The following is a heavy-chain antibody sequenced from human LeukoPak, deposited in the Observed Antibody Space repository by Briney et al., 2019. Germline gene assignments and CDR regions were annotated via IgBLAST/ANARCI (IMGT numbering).Heavy chain of an antibody. D-gene: IGHD4-17*01. CDR2: IYYSGST. V-gene: IGHV4-59*01. Sequence: SSETLSLTCTVSGGSISSYYWSWIRQPPGKGLEWIGYIYYSGSTNYNPSLKSRVTISVDTSKNQFSLKLSSVTAADTAVYYCARDRQTTVTTYYFDYWGQGTLVTVSS. J-gene: IGHJ4*02. CDR3: ARDRQTTVTTYYFDY. CDR1: GGSISSYY.